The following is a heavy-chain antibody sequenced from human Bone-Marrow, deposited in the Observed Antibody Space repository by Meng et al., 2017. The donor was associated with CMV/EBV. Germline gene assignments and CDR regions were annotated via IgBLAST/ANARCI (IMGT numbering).Heavy chain of an antibody. D-gene: IGHD7-27*01. Sequence: SLTCAISGDTCSSNSAAWNWIRQSPSRGLEWLGRTYYRSRWFNDYTLSVKSRIIINPDTFRNQFSLHLNSVTPEDTAVYYCVRDWAHWGQGTLVTVSS. CDR2: TYYRSRWFN. CDR3: VRDWAH. J-gene: IGHJ4*02. CDR1: GDTCSSNSAA. V-gene: IGHV6-1*01.